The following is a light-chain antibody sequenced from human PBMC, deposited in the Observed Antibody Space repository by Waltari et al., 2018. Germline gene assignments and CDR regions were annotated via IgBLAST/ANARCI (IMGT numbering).Light chain of an antibody. CDR3: MQSLQGET. V-gene: IGKV2-28*01. Sequence: EIVLTQSPLSLPVTPGEPASISCRSSQSLLYSDGYTYLDWYLQKPGPSPQLLIYLGSKPGCGVPDRFSGRWSGKDFTLKIRRVEAEGVGVYYCMQSLQGETFGQGTKLEIK. CDR2: LGS. J-gene: IGKJ2*01. CDR1: QSLLYSDGYTY.